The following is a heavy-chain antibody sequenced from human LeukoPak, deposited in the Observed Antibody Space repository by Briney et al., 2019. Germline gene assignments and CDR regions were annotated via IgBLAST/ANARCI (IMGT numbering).Heavy chain of an antibody. CDR2: INHSGST. J-gene: IGHJ4*02. D-gene: IGHD5-18*01. CDR3: ARAGLGYGYAGAPFY. Sequence: SETLSLTCAVYGGSFSGYYWSWIRQPPGKGLEWIGEINHSGSTKYNPSLKSRVTISVDTSKNQFSLKLNSVTAADTAVYYCARAGLGYGYAGAPFYWGQGTLVTVSS. V-gene: IGHV4-34*01. CDR1: GGSFSGYY.